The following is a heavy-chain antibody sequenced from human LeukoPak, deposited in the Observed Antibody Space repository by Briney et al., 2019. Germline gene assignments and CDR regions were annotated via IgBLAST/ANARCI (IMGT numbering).Heavy chain of an antibody. Sequence: ASVKLSCKASGYTFSNYNIHLLRQAPGQGLEWMGIVNPSGDSTNYAQNVQGRVTMTGDTSTSTVYMELSSLRSEDTAVYYCARVRDGYNDAYDIWGQGTMVTVTS. J-gene: IGHJ3*02. V-gene: IGHV1-46*01. CDR1: GYTFSNYN. CDR3: ARVRDGYNDAYDI. CDR2: VNPSGDST. D-gene: IGHD5-24*01.